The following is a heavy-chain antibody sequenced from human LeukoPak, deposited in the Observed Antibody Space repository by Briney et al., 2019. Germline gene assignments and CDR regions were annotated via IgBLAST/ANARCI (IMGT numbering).Heavy chain of an antibody. Sequence: PGGSLRLSCAASGFTFSSYARHRVRQAPGKGLEWVAIMSYDGTDKHYADSVKGRFTISRDNSKNMVYLQMNSLRVEDTAIYYCARDSWDILTGYYSHYFDYWGQGTLVTVSS. J-gene: IGHJ4*02. CDR1: GFTFSSYA. V-gene: IGHV3-30*04. D-gene: IGHD3-9*01. CDR2: MSYDGTDK. CDR3: ARDSWDILTGYYSHYFDY.